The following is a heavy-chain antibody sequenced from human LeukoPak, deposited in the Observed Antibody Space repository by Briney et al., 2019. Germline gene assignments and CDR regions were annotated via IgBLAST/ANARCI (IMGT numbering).Heavy chain of an antibody. CDR2: IYYSGST. J-gene: IGHJ4*02. V-gene: IGHV4-59*01. CDR3: ARDTHSSGWYYFDY. D-gene: IGHD6-19*01. Sequence: SETLSLTCTVSGGSISSYYWSWIRQPPEKGLEWIGYIYYSGSTNYNPSLKSRVTISVDTSKNQFSLKLSSVTAADTAVYYCARDTHSSGWYYFDYWGQGTLVTVSS. CDR1: GGSISSYY.